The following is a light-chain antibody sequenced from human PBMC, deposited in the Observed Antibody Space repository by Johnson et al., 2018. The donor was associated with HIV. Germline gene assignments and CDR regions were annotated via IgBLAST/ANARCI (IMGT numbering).Light chain of an antibody. CDR2: DNN. Sequence: QSVLTQPPSVSAAPGQKVTISCSGSSSNIGNNYVSWYQQLPGTAPKLLIYDNNKRPSGIPDRFSGSKSGTSATLGITGLQTGDEADYYCGTWDNSLGVFYVFGTGTKVTVL. CDR3: GTWDNSLGVFYV. V-gene: IGLV1-51*01. CDR1: SSNIGNNY. J-gene: IGLJ1*01.